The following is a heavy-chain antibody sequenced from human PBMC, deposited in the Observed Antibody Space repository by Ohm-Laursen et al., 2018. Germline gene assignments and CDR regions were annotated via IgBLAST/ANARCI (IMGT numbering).Heavy chain of an antibody. CDR3: AKGRHSSGWSWGRSGDY. V-gene: IGHV3-23*01. D-gene: IGHD6-19*01. Sequence: SLRLSCSASGFTFSSYAMSWVRQAPGKGLEWVSAISGSGGSTYYADSVKGRFTISRDNSKNTLYLQMNSLRAEDTAVYYCAKGRHSSGWSWGRSGDYWGQGTLVTVSS. J-gene: IGHJ4*02. CDR2: ISGSGGST. CDR1: GFTFSSYA.